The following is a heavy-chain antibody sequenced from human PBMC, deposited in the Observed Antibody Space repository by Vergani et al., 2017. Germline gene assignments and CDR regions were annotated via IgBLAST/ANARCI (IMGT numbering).Heavy chain of an antibody. Sequence: EVQLVQSGAEVKKPGESLKISCKGSGYSFTSYWIGWVRQMPGKGLEWMGIIYPGDSDTRYSPSFQGQFTISADKSISTAYLQWSSLKASDTAMYYCARHDPSGGSSESSAYWGQGTLVTVSS. D-gene: IGHD2-15*01. CDR2: IYPGDSDT. V-gene: IGHV5-51*01. J-gene: IGHJ4*02. CDR1: GYSFTSYW. CDR3: ARHDPSGGSSESSAY.